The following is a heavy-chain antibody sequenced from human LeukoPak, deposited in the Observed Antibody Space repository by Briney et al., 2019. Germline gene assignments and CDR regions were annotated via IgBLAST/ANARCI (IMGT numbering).Heavy chain of an antibody. CDR1: GYSFTSYW. V-gene: IGHV5-51*01. J-gene: IGHJ6*04. D-gene: IGHD3-10*01. CDR2: IYPGDSDT. Sequence: GESLQISCKGSGYSFTSYWIGWGRQVPGKGLEWMGIIYPGDSDTKYSPSFQGQVTISAGKSISTAYLQWSSLKASDTAMYYCARHGEYGSGSYFYYGMDVWGKGTTVTVSS. CDR3: ARHGEYGSGSYFYYGMDV.